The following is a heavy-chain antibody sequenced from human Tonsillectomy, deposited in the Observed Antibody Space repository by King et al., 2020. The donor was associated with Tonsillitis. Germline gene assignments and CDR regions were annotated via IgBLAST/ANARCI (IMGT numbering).Heavy chain of an antibody. V-gene: IGHV3-30*02. Sequence: VQLVESGGGVVQPGGSLRLSCAASGFTLSSYGMHWVRQAPGKGLEWVAFIRYDGSNKYYAASVKGRFTISRDNLKNTLYLQMNSLRAEDTAVYYCARFPNYYYDSGGIWGQGTMVTVSS. CDR2: IRYDGSNK. CDR1: GFTLSSYG. J-gene: IGHJ3*02. CDR3: ARFPNYYYDSGGI. D-gene: IGHD3-22*01.